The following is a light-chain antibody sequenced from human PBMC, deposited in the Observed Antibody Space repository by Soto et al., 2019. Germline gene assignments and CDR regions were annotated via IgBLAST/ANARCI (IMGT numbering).Light chain of an antibody. CDR2: DAS. V-gene: IGKV3D-15*01. J-gene: IGKJ2*01. CDR3: QQYNNWPYT. CDR1: QSVSSN. Sequence: EIVMTQSPATLSVSPGERATLSCRASQSVSSNLAWYQQKPGQAPRLLIYDASTRATGIPARFSGSGSGTDFTLTISSLQSEDFAVYYCQQYNNWPYTFGQGTKLEIK.